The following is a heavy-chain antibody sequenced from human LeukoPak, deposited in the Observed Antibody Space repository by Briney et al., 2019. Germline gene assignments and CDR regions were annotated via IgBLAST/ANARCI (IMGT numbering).Heavy chain of an antibody. Sequence: GGSLRLSCAASGFTFSSYAMSWVRQAPGKGLEWVSAISGSGGSTYYADSVKGRFTISRDNSKNTLYLQMNSLRAEDTAVYYCAKAGYDFWSGYYTGRPIASNWFDPWGQGTLVTVSS. CDR2: ISGSGGST. CDR1: GFTFSSYA. CDR3: AKAGYDFWSGYYTGRPIASNWFDP. D-gene: IGHD3-3*01. V-gene: IGHV3-23*01. J-gene: IGHJ5*02.